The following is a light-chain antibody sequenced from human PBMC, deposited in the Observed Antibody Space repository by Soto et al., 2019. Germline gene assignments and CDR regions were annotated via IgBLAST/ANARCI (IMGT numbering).Light chain of an antibody. V-gene: IGKV3-15*01. J-gene: IGKJ5*01. CDR2: GAS. CDR1: QSVSSK. CDR3: QQYNNWHFIT. Sequence: EIEMTQSPCTLTVSPGERVIFSCRASQSVSSKLAWYQQKPGQTPRLLIYGASTRATGIPDSFSGSGSGTEFTLTISSLQYEDFAVYYCQQYNNWHFITFGQGTRLEIK.